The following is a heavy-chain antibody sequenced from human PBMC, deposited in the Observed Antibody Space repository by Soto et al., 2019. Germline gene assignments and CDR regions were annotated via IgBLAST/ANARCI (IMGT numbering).Heavy chain of an antibody. CDR1: GFTFSSYG. Sequence: TGGSLRLSCAASGFTFSSYGMHWVRQAPGKGLEWVAVISYDGSNKYYADSVKGRFTISRDNSNNTLYLQMNSLRAEDTAVVYCAKDFFPDYSSTSCYIGYYYGMDVWGQGTTVTVSS. D-gene: IGHD2-2*02. CDR3: AKDFFPDYSSTSCYIGYYYGMDV. CDR2: ISYDGSNK. J-gene: IGHJ6*02. V-gene: IGHV3-30*18.